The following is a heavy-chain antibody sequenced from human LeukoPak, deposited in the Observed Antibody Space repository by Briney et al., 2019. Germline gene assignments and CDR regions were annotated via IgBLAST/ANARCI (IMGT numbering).Heavy chain of an antibody. CDR1: GFTVSSNY. CDR2: IYSGGST. V-gene: IGHV3-53*01. Sequence: PGGSLRLSCAASGFTVSSNYMSWVRQAPGKGPEWVSVIYSGGSTYYADSVKGRFTISRDNSKNTLYLQMNSLRAEDTAVYYCARDLPSYDYVWGSYRHDAFDIWGQGTMVTVSS. CDR3: ARDLPSYDYVWGSYRHDAFDI. J-gene: IGHJ3*02. D-gene: IGHD3-16*02.